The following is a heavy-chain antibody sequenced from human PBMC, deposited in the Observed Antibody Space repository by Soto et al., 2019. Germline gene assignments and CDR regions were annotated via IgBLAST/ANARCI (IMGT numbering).Heavy chain of an antibody. V-gene: IGHV1-69*13. CDR1: GGTFSSYA. D-gene: IGHD2-15*01. CDR2: IIPIFGTA. CDR3: ASSPSVYCSGDSCYSNPFDY. J-gene: IGHJ4*02. Sequence: SAKVSCKASGGTFSSYAISWVRQAPGQGLEWMGGIIPIFGTANYAQKFQGRVTITADESTSTAYMELSSLRSEDTAVYYCASSPSVYCSGDSCYSNPFDYWGQGTLVTVSS.